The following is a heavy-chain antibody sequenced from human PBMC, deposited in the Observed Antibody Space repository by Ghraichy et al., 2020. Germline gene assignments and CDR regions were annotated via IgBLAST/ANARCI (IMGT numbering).Heavy chain of an antibody. CDR3: AKDGPGVYGDYIPLDS. D-gene: IGHD4-17*01. CDR1: GFIFSNYG. J-gene: IGHJ4*02. V-gene: IGHV3-30*18. Sequence: GGSLRLSCAASGFIFSNYGMHWVRQAPGKGLEWVAVISYHGRNRFYADSVKGRFTISRDNSSNTLDLQMNSLRAEDTAVYYCAKDGPGVYGDYIPLDSWGQGTLVTVSS. CDR2: ISYHGRNR.